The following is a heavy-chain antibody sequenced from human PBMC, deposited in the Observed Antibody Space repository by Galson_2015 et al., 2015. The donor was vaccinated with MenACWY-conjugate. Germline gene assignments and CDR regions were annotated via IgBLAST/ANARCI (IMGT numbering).Heavy chain of an antibody. Sequence: QSGAEVKKPGESLTISCKGSGYSFTSYWISWVRQMPGKGLEWMGRIDPSDSYTNYSPSFQGHVTISADKSISTAYLQWSSLKASDTAMYYCARHEGPWSAATNPRERFDPWGQGTLVTVSS. CDR3: ARHEGPWSAATNPRERFDP. V-gene: IGHV5-10-1*01. D-gene: IGHD6-25*01. J-gene: IGHJ5*02. CDR2: IDPSDSYT. CDR1: GYSFTSYW.